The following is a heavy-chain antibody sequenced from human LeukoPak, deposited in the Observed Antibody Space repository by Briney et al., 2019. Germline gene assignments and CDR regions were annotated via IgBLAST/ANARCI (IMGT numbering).Heavy chain of an antibody. J-gene: IGHJ4*02. CDR2: ISSSGSTI. CDR1: VFTFSDYY. CDR3: AKSSVWELWEGFDY. Sequence: PGGSLRLSCAASVFTFSDYYMSWIRQAPGKGLEWVSYISSSGSTIYYADSLKGRFTISRDNDKNSLYLQMNSLRAEDTAVYYCAKSSVWELWEGFDYWGQGTLVTVSS. D-gene: IGHD1-26*01. V-gene: IGHV3-11*01.